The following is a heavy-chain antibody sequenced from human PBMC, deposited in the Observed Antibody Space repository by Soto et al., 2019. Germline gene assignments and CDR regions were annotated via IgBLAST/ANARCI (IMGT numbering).Heavy chain of an antibody. D-gene: IGHD6-19*01. V-gene: IGHV3-23*01. CDR1: GFTFSSYA. Sequence: PGGSLRLSCAASGFTFSSYAMSWVRQAPGKGLEWVSAISGSGGSTYYADSVKGRFTISRDNSKNTLYLQMNSLRAEDTAVYYCAKDSVSGWYPCWYFDLWGRGTLVTVSS. CDR2: ISGSGGST. J-gene: IGHJ2*01. CDR3: AKDSVSGWYPCWYFDL.